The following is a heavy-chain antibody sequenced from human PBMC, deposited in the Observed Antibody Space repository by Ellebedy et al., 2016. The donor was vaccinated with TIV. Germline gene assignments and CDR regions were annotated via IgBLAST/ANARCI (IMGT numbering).Heavy chain of an antibody. CDR2: IYTSGST. D-gene: IGHD4-11*01. Sequence: SETLSLXXTVSGGSISSYYWSWIRQPAGKGLEWIGRIYTSGSTNYNPSLKSRVTMSVDTSKNQFSLKLSSVTAADTAVYYCARAFEYRNGPFFDHWGQGTLVTVSS. V-gene: IGHV4-4*07. CDR1: GGSISSYY. J-gene: IGHJ4*02. CDR3: ARAFEYRNGPFFDH.